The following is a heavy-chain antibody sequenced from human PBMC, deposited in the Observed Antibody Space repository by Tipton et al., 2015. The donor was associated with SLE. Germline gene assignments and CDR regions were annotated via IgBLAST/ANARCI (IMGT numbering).Heavy chain of an antibody. CDR1: GDSISSGGYY. CDR2: IYYSGGT. V-gene: IGHV4-31*11. J-gene: IGHJ4*02. CDR3: ARDSVGFDH. Sequence: TLSLTCAVSGDSISSGGYYWTWIRQHPGKGLEWIGYIYYSGGTNYNPSLKSRVTITVDTSKNQFSLKLSSVTAADTAVYYCARDSVGFDHWGQGALVTVSS. D-gene: IGHD2-15*01.